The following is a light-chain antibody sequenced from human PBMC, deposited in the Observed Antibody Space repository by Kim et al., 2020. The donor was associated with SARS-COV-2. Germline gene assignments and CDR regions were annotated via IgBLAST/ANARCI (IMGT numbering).Light chain of an antibody. CDR1: QSVSRS. Sequence: ALPPGESATLSCRASQSVSRSLAWYQQKPGQAPRLLIYDASNRATGIPARFSGSGSGTDFTLTISSLEREDFAVYYCQQRRIWLTFGGGTKVDIK. CDR3: QQRRIWLT. J-gene: IGKJ4*01. V-gene: IGKV3-11*01. CDR2: DAS.